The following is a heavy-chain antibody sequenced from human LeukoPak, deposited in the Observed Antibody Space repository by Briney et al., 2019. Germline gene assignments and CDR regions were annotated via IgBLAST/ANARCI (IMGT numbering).Heavy chain of an antibody. CDR2: IYYSGST. Sequence: SETLSLTCTVSGGSISSGGYYWSWIRQHPGKGLEWIGYIYYSGSTYYNPSLKSRVTISVDTSKNQFSLKLSSVTAADTAVYYCARDLEGYDSSGYYPFGYWGQGTLITVSS. CDR1: GGSISSGGYY. CDR3: ARDLEGYDSSGYYPFGY. J-gene: IGHJ4*02. V-gene: IGHV4-31*03. D-gene: IGHD3-22*01.